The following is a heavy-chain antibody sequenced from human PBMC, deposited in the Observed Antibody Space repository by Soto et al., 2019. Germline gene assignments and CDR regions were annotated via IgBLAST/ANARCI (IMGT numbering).Heavy chain of an antibody. CDR2: ISGNGDST. J-gene: IGHJ4*02. D-gene: IGHD6-13*01. CDR3: QCQSPAATGDFYFDY. Sequence: PGGSLRLSCAASGLNFNIYAMSWVRQAPGRGLECVSGISGNGDSTYYADSVKGRFTISRHNSKNTLYLQMDSLRTEDTAVYYCQCQSPAATGDFYFDYWGQGTLVTVSS. CDR1: GLNFNIYA. V-gene: IGHV3-23*01.